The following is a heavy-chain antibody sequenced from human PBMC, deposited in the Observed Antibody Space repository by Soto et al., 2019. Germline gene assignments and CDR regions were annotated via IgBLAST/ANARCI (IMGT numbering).Heavy chain of an antibody. CDR2: INPNSGGT. CDR1: GYTFTGYY. V-gene: IGHV1-2*02. CDR3: ARLMSFIAVAGRSDY. D-gene: IGHD6-13*01. Sequence: QVQLVQPGAAVKKPGASVKVSCKASGYTFTGYYMHWVRQAPGQGLEWMGWINPNSGGTNYAQKFQGRVTMTRDTSISTAYMELSRLRSDDTAVYYCARLMSFIAVAGRSDYWGQGTLVTVSS. J-gene: IGHJ4*02.